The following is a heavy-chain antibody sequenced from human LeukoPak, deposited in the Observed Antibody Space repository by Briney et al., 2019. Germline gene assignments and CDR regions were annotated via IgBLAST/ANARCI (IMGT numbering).Heavy chain of an antibody. CDR2: IYYSRST. Sequence: SETLSLTCTVSGGSISSSSYYWGWIRQPPGKGLEWFGSIYYSRSTYYNPSLKSRVTISVDTSKIQFCLKLGSVTAADTGVYYCARLLDYGFWRCRYIFDYGGQGTLVTVSS. CDR3: ARLLDYGFWRCRYIFDY. CDR1: GGSISSSSYY. V-gene: IGHV4-39*01. J-gene: IGHJ4*02. D-gene: IGHD3-3*01.